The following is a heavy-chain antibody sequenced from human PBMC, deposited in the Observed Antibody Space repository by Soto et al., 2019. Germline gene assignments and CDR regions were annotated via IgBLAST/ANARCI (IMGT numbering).Heavy chain of an antibody. J-gene: IGHJ4*02. CDR3: ARDRERDAWYEDY. Sequence: EVQLLESGGYLVQPGGSLRLSCVASGFSFSNYAMSWVRQVPGKGLEWVSVISGRDDSTYYADSVKGRFTISRDNSKNTLYLQMNSLRAEDTAIYYCARDRERDAWYEDYWGQGTLVTVSS. CDR1: GFSFSNYA. CDR2: ISGRDDST. V-gene: IGHV3-23*01. D-gene: IGHD6-13*01.